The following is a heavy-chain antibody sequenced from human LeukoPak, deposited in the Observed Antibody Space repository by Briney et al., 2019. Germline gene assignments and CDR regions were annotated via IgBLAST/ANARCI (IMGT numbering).Heavy chain of an antibody. Sequence: SETLSLTCTVSGGSISSGGYYWSWIRQPPGKGLEWIGYIYHSGSTYYNPSLKSRVTISVDRSKNQFSLKLSSVTAADTAVYYCARDPPGPDYDILTGWGQGTLVTVSS. CDR1: GGSISSGGYY. V-gene: IGHV4-30-2*01. CDR2: IYHSGST. D-gene: IGHD3-9*01. CDR3: ARDPPGPDYDILTG. J-gene: IGHJ4*02.